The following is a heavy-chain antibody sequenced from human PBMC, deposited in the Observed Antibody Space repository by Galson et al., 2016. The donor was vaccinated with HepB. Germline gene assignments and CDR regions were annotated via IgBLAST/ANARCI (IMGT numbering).Heavy chain of an antibody. CDR1: GVTFNSYT. V-gene: IGHV1-69*02. J-gene: IGHJ3*02. Sequence: SVKVSCKASGVTFNSYTISWVRQAPGQGLEWMGRIIPMLGESNYARKCQGRVTITADKSTDTAYMELSSLRSEDAAVYYCARSTWELDSLEIWGQGTMVTVSS. D-gene: IGHD1-26*01. CDR3: ARSTWELDSLEI. CDR2: IIPMLGES.